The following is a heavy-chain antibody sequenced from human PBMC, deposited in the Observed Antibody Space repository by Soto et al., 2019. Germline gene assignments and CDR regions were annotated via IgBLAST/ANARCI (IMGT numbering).Heavy chain of an antibody. V-gene: IGHV3-33*01. CDR3: ARDGIVVVTALPHYYYGMDV. D-gene: IGHD2-21*02. CDR2: IWYDGSNK. CDR1: GFTFSSYG. J-gene: IGHJ6*02. Sequence: GGSLRLSCAASGFTFSSYGMHWVRQAPGKGLEWVAVIWYDGSNKYYADSVRGRFTISRDNSKNTLYLQMNSLRAEDTAVYYCARDGIVVVTALPHYYYGMDVWGQGTTVTV.